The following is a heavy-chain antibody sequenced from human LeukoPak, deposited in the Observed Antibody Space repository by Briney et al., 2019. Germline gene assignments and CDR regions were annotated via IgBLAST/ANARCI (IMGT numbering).Heavy chain of an antibody. CDR1: GFTFSSYA. V-gene: IGHV3-23*01. D-gene: IGHD3-10*01. J-gene: IGHJ4*02. Sequence: PGGSLRLSCAASGFTFSSYAMSWVRQAPGKGLQWIPTISGSGGSTYYAGSVKGRFTISRDNSKNTLYLQMNSLKAEDTAVYYCAKARNMARGVIGYFFDYWGQGTLVTVSS. CDR3: AKARNMARGVIGYFFDY. CDR2: ISGSGGST.